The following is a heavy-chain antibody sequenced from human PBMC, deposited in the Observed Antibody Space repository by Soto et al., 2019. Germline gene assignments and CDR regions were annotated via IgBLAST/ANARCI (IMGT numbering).Heavy chain of an antibody. Sequence: QLQLQESGPGLVKPSETLSLTCTVSGGSISSSSYYWGWIRQPPGKGLEWIGSIYYSGSTYYNPSLKSRVTISVDTSKNQFSLKLSSVTAADTAVYYCARLQNYYDSSGYYGVGHWFDPWGQGTLVTVSS. V-gene: IGHV4-39*01. D-gene: IGHD3-22*01. CDR1: GGSISSSSYY. CDR2: IYYSGST. J-gene: IGHJ5*02. CDR3: ARLQNYYDSSGYYGVGHWFDP.